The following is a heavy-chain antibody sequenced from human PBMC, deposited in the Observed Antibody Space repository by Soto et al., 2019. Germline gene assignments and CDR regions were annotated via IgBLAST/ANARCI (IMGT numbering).Heavy chain of an antibody. Sequence: QVQLQESGPGLVKPSQTLSLTCTVSGGSISSGDYYWSWIRQYPGKGLEWIGYIYYSGSTYYNPSPKSRVTISVDTSKNQFSLKLNSVTAADTAVYYCARWPQLNPRFDYWGQGTLVTVSS. CDR2: IYYSGST. CDR3: ARWPQLNPRFDY. J-gene: IGHJ4*02. CDR1: GGSISSGDYY. V-gene: IGHV4-31*03. D-gene: IGHD1-1*01.